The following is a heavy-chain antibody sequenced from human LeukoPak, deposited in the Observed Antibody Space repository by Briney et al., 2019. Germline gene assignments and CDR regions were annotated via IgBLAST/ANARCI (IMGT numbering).Heavy chain of an antibody. J-gene: IGHJ4*02. V-gene: IGHV1-18*01. CDR3: ARFLYTNYYGSGNLVEDY. Sequence: PKASVKVSCKASGYIFTSYGISWVRQAPGQGLEWMGWISAYNGNTNYAQKFQGRVTMTRDTSISTAYMELSRLRSDDTAVYYCARFLYTNYYGSGNLVEDYWGQGTLVTVSS. CDR1: GYIFTSYG. D-gene: IGHD3-10*01. CDR2: ISAYNGNT.